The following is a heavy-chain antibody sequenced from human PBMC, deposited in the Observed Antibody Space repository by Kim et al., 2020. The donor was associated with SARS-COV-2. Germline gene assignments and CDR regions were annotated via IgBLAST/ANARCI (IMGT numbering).Heavy chain of an antibody. Sequence: ASVKVSCKASGYTFTSYGISWVRQAPGQGLEWMGWISAYNGNTNYAQKLQGRVTMTTDTYTSTAYMELRSLRSDDTAVYYCARGNLWFGELKGGTFDYWGQGTLVTVSS. D-gene: IGHD3-10*01. J-gene: IGHJ4*02. V-gene: IGHV1-18*04. CDR2: ISAYNGNT. CDR1: GYTFTSYG. CDR3: ARGNLWFGELKGGTFDY.